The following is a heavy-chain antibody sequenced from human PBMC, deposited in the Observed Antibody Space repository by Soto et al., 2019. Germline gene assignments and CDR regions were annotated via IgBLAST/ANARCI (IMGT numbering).Heavy chain of an antibody. CDR2: VSAYNGNT. J-gene: IGHJ4*02. CDR1: GYTFSNDA. V-gene: IGHV1-18*01. D-gene: IGHD1-7*01. Sequence: QVQLVQSGAEVKKPGASVKVSCKASGYTFSNDAITWVRQDPGQGLEWMGWVSAYNGNTNYAQKFKGRVTMTTDTSTSTAYMDIRSLRYDDTAVYFCARASRYYWNYMMYWGQGTLVTVSS. CDR3: ARASRYYWNYMMY.